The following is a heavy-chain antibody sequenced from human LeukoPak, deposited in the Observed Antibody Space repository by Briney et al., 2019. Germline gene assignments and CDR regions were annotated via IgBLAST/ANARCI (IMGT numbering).Heavy chain of an antibody. Sequence: ASVKVSCKSSGYTFTSYSISWVRQAPGQGLEWMGWISAYNGNTNYAQKLECRVTVTTATSTSTAYMELRSLRSDDTAVYYCVGETVGAFYIWGQGKMFTVSS. J-gene: IGHJ3*02. CDR2: ISAYNGNT. CDR1: GYTFTSYS. V-gene: IGHV1-18*01. CDR3: VGETVGAFYI. D-gene: IGHD4-23*01.